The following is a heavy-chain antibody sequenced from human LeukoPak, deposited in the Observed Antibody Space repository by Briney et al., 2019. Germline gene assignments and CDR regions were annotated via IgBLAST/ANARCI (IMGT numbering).Heavy chain of an antibody. CDR2: ISYDGSNK. CDR1: GFTFSSYA. V-gene: IGHV3-30-3*01. J-gene: IGHJ4*02. Sequence: PGRSLRLSCAASGFTFSSYAMHWVRQAPGKGLEWVAVISYDGSNKYYADSVKGRFTISRDNSKNTLYLQMNSLRAEDTAVYYCAREGSSSWSFDYWGQGTLVTVSS. D-gene: IGHD6-13*01. CDR3: AREGSSSWSFDY.